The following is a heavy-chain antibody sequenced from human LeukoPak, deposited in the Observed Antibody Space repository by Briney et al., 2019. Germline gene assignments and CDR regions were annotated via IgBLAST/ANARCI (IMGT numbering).Heavy chain of an antibody. J-gene: IGHJ4*02. CDR1: GFTFSSYS. D-gene: IGHD6-13*01. CDR2: ISSSSSYI. V-gene: IGHV3-21*01. Sequence: GSLRLSCAASGFTFSSYSMNWVRQAPGKGLEWVSSISSSSSYIYYADSVKGRFTISRDNAKNSLYPQMNSLRAEDTAVYYCARVGAGTGPYYFDYWGQGTLVTVSS. CDR3: ARVGAGTGPYYFDY.